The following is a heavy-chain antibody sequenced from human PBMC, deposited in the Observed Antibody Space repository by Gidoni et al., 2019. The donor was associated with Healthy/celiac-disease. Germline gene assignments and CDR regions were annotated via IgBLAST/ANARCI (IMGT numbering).Heavy chain of an antibody. V-gene: IGHV4-59*01. Sequence: QVQLQESGPGLVKPSETLSLTCTVSGGSISSYYWSWIRQPPGKGLEWIGYIYYSGSTNYTPSLKSRVTISVDTSKNQFSLKLSSVTAADTAVYYCARGIAARQLNYYYSYGMDVWGQGTTVTVSS. D-gene: IGHD6-6*01. CDR2: IYYSGST. CDR1: GGSISSYY. CDR3: ARGIAARQLNYYYSYGMDV. J-gene: IGHJ6*02.